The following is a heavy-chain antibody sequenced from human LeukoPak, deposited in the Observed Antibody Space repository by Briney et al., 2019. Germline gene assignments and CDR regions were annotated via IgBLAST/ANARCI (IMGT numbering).Heavy chain of an antibody. D-gene: IGHD3-10*01. Sequence: SVKVSCKASGYTFTSYGISWVRQAPGQGLEWMGGIIPIFGTANYAQKFQGRVTITADESTSTAYMELSSLRSEDTAVYYCARVGLGDYWGQGTLVTVSS. CDR1: GYTFTSYG. CDR2: IIPIFGTA. CDR3: ARVGLGDY. V-gene: IGHV1-69*13. J-gene: IGHJ4*02.